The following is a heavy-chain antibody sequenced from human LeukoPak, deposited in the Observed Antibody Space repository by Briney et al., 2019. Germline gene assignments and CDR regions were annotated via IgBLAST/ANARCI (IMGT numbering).Heavy chain of an antibody. D-gene: IGHD3-9*01. V-gene: IGHV3-49*04. CDR2: IRSKAYGGTT. Sequence: GGSLRLSCEASGLTFGDYAMSWVRQAPGKGLEWVGFIRSKAYGGTTEYAASVKGRFTISRDDSKSIAYLQMNSLKTEDTAVYYCTRKEAWYFAREYYYYGMDVWGQGTTVTVSS. J-gene: IGHJ6*02. CDR1: GLTFGDYA. CDR3: TRKEAWYFAREYYYYGMDV.